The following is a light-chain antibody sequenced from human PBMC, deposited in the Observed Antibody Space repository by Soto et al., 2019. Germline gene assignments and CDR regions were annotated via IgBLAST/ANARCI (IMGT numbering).Light chain of an antibody. J-gene: IGLJ1*01. Sequence: QSALTQPASVSGSPGQSITISCTGTSSDVGGYNFVSWYQQHPGKAPKLMIYDVSNRPSGVSNRFSGSKSGNTASLTISGLQTEDEAAYYCCSYTSSTIYVFGTGTKLTVL. CDR1: SSDVGGYNF. V-gene: IGLV2-14*03. CDR2: DVS. CDR3: CSYTSSTIYV.